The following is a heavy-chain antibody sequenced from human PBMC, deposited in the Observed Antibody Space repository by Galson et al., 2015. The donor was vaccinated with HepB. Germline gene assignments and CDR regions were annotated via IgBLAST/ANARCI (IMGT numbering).Heavy chain of an antibody. CDR3: ARAFGSSWAGNFDY. CDR2: TYYRSKWYN. V-gene: IGHV6-1*01. J-gene: IGHJ4*02. Sequence: CAISGDSVSSNSAAWNWIRQSPSRGLEWLGRTYYRSKWYNDYAVSVKSRITINPDTSKNQFSLQLNSVTPEDTAVYYCARAFGSSWAGNFDYWGQGTLVTVSS. D-gene: IGHD6-13*01. CDR1: GDSVSSNSAA.